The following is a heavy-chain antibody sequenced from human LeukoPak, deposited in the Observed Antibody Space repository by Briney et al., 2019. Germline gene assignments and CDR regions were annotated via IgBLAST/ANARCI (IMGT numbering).Heavy chain of an antibody. CDR3: ARGVRHYYDSTWADY. D-gene: IGHD3-22*01. V-gene: IGHV3-72*01. CDR1: GFTFSSYA. CDR2: TRNKANSYTT. Sequence: GGSLRLSCEASGFTFSSYAMSWVRQAPGKGLEWVGRTRNKANSYTTEYAASVKGRFTISRDDSKNSLYLQMNSLKTEDTAVYYCARGVRHYYDSTWADYWGQGTLVTVSS. J-gene: IGHJ4*02.